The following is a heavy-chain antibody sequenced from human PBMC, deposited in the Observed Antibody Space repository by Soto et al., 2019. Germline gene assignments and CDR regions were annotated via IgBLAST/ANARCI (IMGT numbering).Heavy chain of an antibody. CDR3: ARDAAQSSSWYRFPNWFDP. Sequence: QSQTLSLTCAISGDSVSSNSAAWNWIRQSPSRGLEWLGRTYYRSKWYNDYAVSVKSRITINPDTSKNQFSLQLNSVTPEDTAVYYCARDAAQSSSWYRFPNWFDPWGQGTLVTVSS. J-gene: IGHJ5*02. V-gene: IGHV6-1*01. CDR2: TYYRSKWYN. D-gene: IGHD6-13*01. CDR1: GDSVSSNSAA.